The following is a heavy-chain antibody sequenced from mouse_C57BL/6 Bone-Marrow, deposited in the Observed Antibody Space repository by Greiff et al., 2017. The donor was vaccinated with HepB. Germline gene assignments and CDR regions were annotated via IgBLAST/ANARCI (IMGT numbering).Heavy chain of an antibody. V-gene: IGHV7-3*01. CDR3: ARYYGDAMDY. D-gene: IGHD1-1*01. CDR2: IRNKANGYTT. Sequence: DVKLVESGGGLVQPGGSLSLSCAASGFTFTDYYMSWVRQPPGKALEWLGFIRNKANGYTTEYSASVKGRFTISRDNYQSILYLQMNALRAEDSATYYGARYYGDAMDYWGQGTSVTVSS. CDR1: GFTFTDYY. J-gene: IGHJ4*01.